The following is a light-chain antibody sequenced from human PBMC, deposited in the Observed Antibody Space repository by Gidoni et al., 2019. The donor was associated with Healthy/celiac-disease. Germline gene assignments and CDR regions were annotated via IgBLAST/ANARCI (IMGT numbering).Light chain of an antibody. V-gene: IGKV3-15*01. CDR3: QQYNNWPPYT. J-gene: IGKJ2*01. CDR1: QSVSSN. Sequence: ELVMTQSPVTLSVSPGERATLSCRASQSVSSNLAWYPQRPGQAPRLLIYGASTRATGIPARFSGIGSGTEFTLTISSLQSEDFAVYYCQQYNNWPPYTFXXXTKLEIK. CDR2: GAS.